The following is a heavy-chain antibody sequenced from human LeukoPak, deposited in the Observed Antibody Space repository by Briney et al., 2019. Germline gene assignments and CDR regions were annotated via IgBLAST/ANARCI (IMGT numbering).Heavy chain of an antibody. CDR3: ARRTYSTDQYYFDY. J-gene: IGHJ4*02. CDR2: ISHSGGST. D-gene: IGHD6-13*01. CDR1: GFTFSSYW. Sequence: GGSLRLSCAASGFTFSSYWMHWVRQVPGKGLEWVSVISHSGGSTYYADSVKGRFTISRDNSKNTLYLQMSSLRADDTAVYYCARRTYSTDQYYFDYWGQGTLVTVSS. V-gene: IGHV3-23*01.